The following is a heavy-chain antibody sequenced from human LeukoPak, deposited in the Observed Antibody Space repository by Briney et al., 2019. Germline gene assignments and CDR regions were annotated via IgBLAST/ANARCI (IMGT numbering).Heavy chain of an antibody. J-gene: IGHJ6*03. D-gene: IGHD6-13*01. V-gene: IGHV3-48*03. CDR1: GFTFSSYE. Sequence: HPGGSLRLSCAASGFTFSSYEMNWVRQAPGKGLGWVSYISSSGSTIYYADSVKGRFTISRDNSKNTLYLQMNSLRAEDTAVYYCARDIAAAGISYMDVWGKGTTVTVSS. CDR2: ISSSGSTI. CDR3: ARDIAAAGISYMDV.